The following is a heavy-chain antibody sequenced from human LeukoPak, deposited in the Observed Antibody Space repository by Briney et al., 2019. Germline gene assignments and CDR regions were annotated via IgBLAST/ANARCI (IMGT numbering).Heavy chain of an antibody. CDR3: AKRASGSGTSLYYFDY. V-gene: IGHV3-23*01. CDR2: ISNSGGST. Sequence: PGGSLRLSCAASGFTFSSYAMSWVRQAPGKGLEWVSVISNSGGSTFYADSVKGRFTISRDNSKNTPYLQVNSLRAEDTAVYYCAKRASGSGTSLYYFDYWGQGTLVTVSS. D-gene: IGHD3-10*01. CDR1: GFTFSSYA. J-gene: IGHJ4*02.